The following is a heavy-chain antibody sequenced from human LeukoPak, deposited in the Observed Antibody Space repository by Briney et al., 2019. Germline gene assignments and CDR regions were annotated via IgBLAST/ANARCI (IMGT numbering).Heavy chain of an antibody. CDR3: ARGPIFGVVIIRGFYYMDV. V-gene: IGHV4-39*07. Sequence: SETLSLTCTVSGGSISSSSYYWGWIRQPPGKGLEWIGRIYTSGSTNYNPSLKSRVTMSVDTSKNQFSLKLSSVTAADTAVYYCARGPIFGVVIIRGFYYMDVWGKGTTVTVSS. CDR2: IYTSGST. CDR1: GGSISSSSYY. D-gene: IGHD3-3*01. J-gene: IGHJ6*03.